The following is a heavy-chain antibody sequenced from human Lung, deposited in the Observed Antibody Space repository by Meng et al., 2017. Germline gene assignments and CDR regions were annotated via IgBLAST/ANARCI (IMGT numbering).Heavy chain of an antibody. CDR1: GGSCSDYY. D-gene: IGHD4-11*01. Sequence: QVQLQPGDAAVLKPSDTPSLTCVCSGGSCSDYYGSWIRQPPGKGLEWIGEINHSGSTNYNPSLESRATISVDTSQNNLSLKLSSVTAADSALYYCARGPTTMAHDFDYWGQGTLVTVSS. CDR2: INHSGST. J-gene: IGHJ4*02. V-gene: IGHV4-34*01. CDR3: ARGPTTMAHDFDY.